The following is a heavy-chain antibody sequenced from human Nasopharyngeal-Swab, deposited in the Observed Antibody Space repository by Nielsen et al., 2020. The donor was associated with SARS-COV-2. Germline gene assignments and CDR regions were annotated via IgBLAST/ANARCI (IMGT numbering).Heavy chain of an antibody. Sequence: GESLKISCAASGFTFSSYSMNWVRQAPGKGLEWVSSISSSSSYIYYADSVKGRFTISRDNAKNSLYLQMNSLRAEDTAVYYCARGDRRDILINYYYYYGMDVWGQGTTVTVSS. CDR1: GFTFSSYS. CDR3: ARGDRRDILINYYYYYGMDV. V-gene: IGHV3-21*01. CDR2: ISSSSSYI. D-gene: IGHD3-9*01. J-gene: IGHJ6*02.